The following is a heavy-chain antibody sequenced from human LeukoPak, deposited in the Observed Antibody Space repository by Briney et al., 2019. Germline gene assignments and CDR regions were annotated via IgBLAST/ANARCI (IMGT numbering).Heavy chain of an antibody. V-gene: IGHV4-59*05. CDR3: ASSGWYLLPGVY. J-gene: IGHJ4*02. Sequence: SESLSLTCTVSGGSISTYYWSWIRQPPGKGLEWIGSVFYSGSTYYNPSLKSRVTISVDTSKNHFSLKLSSVTAADTAVYYCASSGWYLLPGVYWGQGTLVTVSS. D-gene: IGHD6-19*01. CDR1: GGSISTYY. CDR2: VFYSGST.